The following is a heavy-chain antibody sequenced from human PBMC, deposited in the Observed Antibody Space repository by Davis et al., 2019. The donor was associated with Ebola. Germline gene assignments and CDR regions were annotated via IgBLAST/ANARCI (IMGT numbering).Heavy chain of an antibody. CDR1: GYTFTSYD. D-gene: IGHD4/OR15-4a*01. Sequence: VSVKVSCKASGYTFTSYDINWVRQATGQGLEWMGWMNPDSGNTGYASKFQGRVTMTRNNSITTAYMELSSLTSEDTAVYYCARPIEKRCSPGCFDLWGRGTLVTVSS. J-gene: IGHJ2*01. V-gene: IGHV1-8*01. CDR3: ARPIEKRCSPGCFDL. CDR2: MNPDSGNT.